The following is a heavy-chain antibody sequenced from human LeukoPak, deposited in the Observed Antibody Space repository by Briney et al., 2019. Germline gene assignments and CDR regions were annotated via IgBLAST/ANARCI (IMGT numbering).Heavy chain of an antibody. CDR2: ISSSGSTI. CDR1: GFTFSSYE. CDR3: AKATGTLGN. J-gene: IGHJ4*02. Sequence: SGGSPRLSCAASGFTFSSYEMNWVRQAPGKGLEWVSYISSSGSTIYYADSVKGRFTISRDNSKNTLYLQMNSLTAEDTAIYYCAKATGTLGNWDQGTLVTVSS. D-gene: IGHD1-1*01. V-gene: IGHV3-48*03.